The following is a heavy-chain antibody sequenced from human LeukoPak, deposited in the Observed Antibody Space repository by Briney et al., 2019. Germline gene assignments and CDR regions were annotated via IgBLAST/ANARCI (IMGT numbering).Heavy chain of an antibody. Sequence: PGGSLRLSCAASGLTFSSYGMHWVRQAPGKGLEWVAFIRYDGSTKYYADSVKGRFTISRDNSKNTLYLQMNSLRAEDTAVYYCAKIAMILTDFDYWGQGTLVTVSS. J-gene: IGHJ4*02. D-gene: IGHD3-22*01. CDR1: GLTFSSYG. CDR3: AKIAMILTDFDY. V-gene: IGHV3-30*02. CDR2: IRYDGSTK.